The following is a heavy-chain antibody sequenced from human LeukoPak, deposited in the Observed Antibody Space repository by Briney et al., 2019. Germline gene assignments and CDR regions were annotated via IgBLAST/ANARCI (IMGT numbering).Heavy chain of an antibody. CDR3: ARDQVTGIDYYDSNGYRKSYYFDY. J-gene: IGHJ4*02. V-gene: IGHV4-4*02. CDR1: GGSISSSNW. CDR2: IYHSGST. D-gene: IGHD3-22*01. Sequence: SETLSLTCAVSGGSISSSNWWSWVRQPPGKGLEWIGEIYHSGSTNYNPSLKSRVTISLDRSENQFSLKLDSVTAADTAVYYCARDQVTGIDYYDSNGYRKSYYFDYWGQGTLVTVSS.